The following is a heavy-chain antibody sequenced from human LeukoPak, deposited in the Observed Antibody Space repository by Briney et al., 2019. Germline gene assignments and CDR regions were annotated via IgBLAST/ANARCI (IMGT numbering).Heavy chain of an antibody. Sequence: GGSLRLSCAASGFTFSNYWMHWVRQAPGKGLVWVSHINTDGSTTTYADSVKGRFTISRDNAKNTLYLQMHSLRAEDTAVYYCARDTYHTSGYYYGPFDYWGQGTLVTVSS. CDR1: GFTFSNYW. J-gene: IGHJ4*02. V-gene: IGHV3-74*01. CDR2: INTDGSTT. CDR3: ARDTYHTSGYYYGPFDY. D-gene: IGHD3-22*01.